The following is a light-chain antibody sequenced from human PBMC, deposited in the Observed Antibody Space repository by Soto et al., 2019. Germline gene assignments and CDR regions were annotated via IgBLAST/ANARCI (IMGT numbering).Light chain of an antibody. CDR3: QTWGTGILGYVV. V-gene: IGLV4-69*01. CDR2: LNSDGSH. Sequence: QLVLTQSPSASASLGASVKLTCTLSSGHSSYAIAWHQQQPEKGPRYLMKLNSDGSHSKGDGIPDRFSGSSSGAERYLTISSLQSEDEADYYCQTWGTGILGYVVFGGGTKLTVL. CDR1: SGHSSYA. J-gene: IGLJ2*01.